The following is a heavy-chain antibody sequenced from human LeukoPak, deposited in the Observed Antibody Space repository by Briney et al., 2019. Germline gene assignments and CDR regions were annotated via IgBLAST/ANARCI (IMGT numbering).Heavy chain of an antibody. J-gene: IGHJ4*02. D-gene: IGHD2-21*01. CDR2: INSDGSGT. Sequence: GGSLRLSCAASGFTFSTYWMHWVRQAPGKGLVWVSRINSDGSGTGFADSLNGRFTISRDNDKNILYLQMNSLTAEDTAVYYCVREFYSALWDWGQGTLVTVSS. CDR3: VREFYSALWD. V-gene: IGHV3-74*01. CDR1: GFTFSTYW.